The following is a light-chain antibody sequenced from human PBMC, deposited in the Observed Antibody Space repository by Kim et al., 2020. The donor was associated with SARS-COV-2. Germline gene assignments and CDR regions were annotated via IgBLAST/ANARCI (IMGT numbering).Light chain of an antibody. CDR2: GAS. CDR3: QQDYNLLT. V-gene: IGKV3D-7*01. Sequence: PGERVTLSCRASQSVSSSYLTWYQQKPGQAPRLLIYGASSRATGIPARFSGSGSGKDFTLTISSLQPEDFAVYYCQQDYNLLTFGGGTKVDI. CDR1: QSVSSSY. J-gene: IGKJ4*01.